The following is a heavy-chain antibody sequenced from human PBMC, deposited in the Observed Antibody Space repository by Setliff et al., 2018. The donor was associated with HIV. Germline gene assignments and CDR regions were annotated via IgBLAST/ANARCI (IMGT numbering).Heavy chain of an antibody. Sequence: GASVKVSCKSSGYIFTDYYMHWVQQAPGQGLEWMGWINPNSGATNYAHNFQGRVTMTRDTSISTAYMDLSSLTSDDTAVYYCVLASIVSTARWNHWGRGTLVTVSS. D-gene: IGHD1-26*01. J-gene: IGHJ5*02. CDR3: VLASIVSTARWNH. CDR2: INPNSGAT. CDR1: GYIFTDYY. V-gene: IGHV1-2*02.